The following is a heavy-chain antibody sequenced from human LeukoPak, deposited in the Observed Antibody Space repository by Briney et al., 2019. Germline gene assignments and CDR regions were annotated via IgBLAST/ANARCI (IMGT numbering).Heavy chain of an antibody. CDR2: ISAYNGNT. Sequence: GASVKASCKASGYTFTSYGISWVRQAPGQGLEWMGWISAYNGNTNYAQKLQGRVTMTTDTSTSTAYMELRSLRSDDTAVYYCARDDDSSGYYYSDYWGQGTLVTVSS. CDR3: ARDDDSSGYYYSDY. V-gene: IGHV1-18*01. CDR1: GYTFTSYG. J-gene: IGHJ4*02. D-gene: IGHD3-22*01.